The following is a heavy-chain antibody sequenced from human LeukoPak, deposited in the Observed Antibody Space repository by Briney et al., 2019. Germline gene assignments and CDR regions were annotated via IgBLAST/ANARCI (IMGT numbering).Heavy chain of an antibody. CDR1: GFTFSSYS. CDR2: ISSSSNYI. V-gene: IGHV3-21*01. D-gene: IGHD5-12*01. J-gene: IGHJ6*03. CDR3: AKGASGYGRYYYYMDV. Sequence: GGPLRLSCAASGFTFSSYSMNWVRQAPGKGLEWVSSISSSSNYIYYADSVKGRFTISRDNAKNSLYLQMNSLRAEDTAVYYCAKGASGYGRYYYYMDVWGKGTTVTVSS.